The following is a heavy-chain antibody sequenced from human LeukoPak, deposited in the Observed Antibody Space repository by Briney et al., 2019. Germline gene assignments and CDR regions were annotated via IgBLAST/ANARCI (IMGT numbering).Heavy chain of an antibody. CDR2: IYYRGST. CDR1: GGSITSYY. J-gene: IGHJ4*02. CDR3: ATPDSSGYYYLY. V-gene: IGHV4-59*08. Sequence: PSETLSLTCTVSGGSITSYYWSWIRQFPGKGLEWIGYIYYRGSTSYNPSLKSRVTISVDTSKNQFSLKLSSVTAADTAVYYCATPDSSGYYYLYWGQGTLVTVSS. D-gene: IGHD3-22*01.